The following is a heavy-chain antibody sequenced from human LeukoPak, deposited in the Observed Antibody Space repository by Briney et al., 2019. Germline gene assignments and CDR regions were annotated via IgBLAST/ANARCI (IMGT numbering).Heavy chain of an antibody. CDR2: INPNSGGT. Sequence: ASVKVSCKASGYTFTGYYMHWVRQAPGQGLEWMGWINPNSGGTNYAQKFQGRVTMTRDTSISTAYVELSRLRSDDTAVYYCARERGITMIVVVRRHFDYWGQGTLVTVSS. D-gene: IGHD3-22*01. CDR3: ARERGITMIVVVRRHFDY. V-gene: IGHV1-2*02. J-gene: IGHJ4*02. CDR1: GYTFTGYY.